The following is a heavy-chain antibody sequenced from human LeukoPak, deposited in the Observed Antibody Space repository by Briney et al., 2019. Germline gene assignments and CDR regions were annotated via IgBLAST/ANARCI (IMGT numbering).Heavy chain of an antibody. D-gene: IGHD3-10*01. CDR2: INHSGST. V-gene: IGHV4-34*01. Sequence: SETLSLTCAVYGGSFSGYYWSWIRQPPGKGLEWIGEINHSGSTNYNPSLKSRVTISVDTSKNQFSLKLGSVTAADTAVYYCARQGVGPPTYYYGSGSRKNWFDPWGQGTLVTVSS. CDR1: GGSFSGYY. J-gene: IGHJ5*02. CDR3: ARQGVGPPTYYYGSGSRKNWFDP.